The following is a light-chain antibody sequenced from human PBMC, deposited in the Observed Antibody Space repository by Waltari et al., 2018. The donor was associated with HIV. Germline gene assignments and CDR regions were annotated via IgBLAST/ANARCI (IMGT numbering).Light chain of an antibody. V-gene: IGLV2-14*01. CDR1: SNDVGGYNY. CDR2: EVS. CDR3: SSYTSSATLV. J-gene: IGLJ2*01. Sequence: QSALTQPASVSGSPGQSITISCTGTSNDVGGYNYVSWYQHHPGKAPKLMIYEVSGRPSGVSSRFSVSKSGNTASLTISGLQAEDEADYYCSSYTSSATLVFGGGTKLTVL.